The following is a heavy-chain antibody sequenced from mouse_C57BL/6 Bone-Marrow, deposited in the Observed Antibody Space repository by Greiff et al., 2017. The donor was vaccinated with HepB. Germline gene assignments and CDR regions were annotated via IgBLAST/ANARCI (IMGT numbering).Heavy chain of an antibody. Sequence: QVQLKQPGAELVMPGASVKLSCKASGYTFTSYWMHWVKQRPGQGLEWIGEIDPSDSYTNYNQKFKGKSTLTVDKSSSTAYMQLSSLTSEDSAVYYCANGGVSTVVATEHSYFDVWGTGTTVTVSS. CDR2: IDPSDSYT. V-gene: IGHV1-69*01. CDR3: ANGGVSTVVATEHSYFDV. J-gene: IGHJ1*03. D-gene: IGHD1-1*01. CDR1: GYTFTSYW.